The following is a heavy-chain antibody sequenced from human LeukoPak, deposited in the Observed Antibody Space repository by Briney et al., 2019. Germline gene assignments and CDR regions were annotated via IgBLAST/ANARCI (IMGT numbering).Heavy chain of an antibody. D-gene: IGHD3-10*01. Sequence: SETLSLTCTVSGGSISTYYWSWIRQPPGKGLEWIGYIYYSGSTNYNASLKSRVTISVDTSKNQFSLKLTSVTAADTAVYYCARTPSILYYYYMDVWGKGTTVTVSS. CDR2: IYYSGST. CDR3: ARTPSILYYYYMDV. J-gene: IGHJ6*03. CDR1: GGSISTYY. V-gene: IGHV4-59*01.